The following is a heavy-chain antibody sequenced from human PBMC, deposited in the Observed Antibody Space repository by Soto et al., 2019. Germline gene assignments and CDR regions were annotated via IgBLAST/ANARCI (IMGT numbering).Heavy chain of an antibody. J-gene: IGHJ6*02. CDR1: GGTFNNYA. D-gene: IGHD3-10*01. V-gene: IGHV1-69*01. CDR2: IIPTFGTG. Sequence: QVLLVQSGPEVKKPGSSVKVSCKASGGTFNNYAINWVRQAPGKGLEWMGGIIPTFGTGNHAKKFQGRVTITTDESTTTAYAELNSLRSEDTAIYYCASCDGTLVRGGRSSPYEMDVWGQGTTVIVSS. CDR3: ASCDGTLVRGGRSSPYEMDV.